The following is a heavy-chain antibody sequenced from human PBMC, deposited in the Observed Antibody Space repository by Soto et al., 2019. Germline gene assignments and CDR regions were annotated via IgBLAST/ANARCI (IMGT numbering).Heavy chain of an antibody. CDR3: ATLFN. CDR2: INAGNGDT. CDR1: GFTFTSYA. J-gene: IGHJ4*02. V-gene: IGHV1-3*01. Sequence: ASVKVSCKASGFTFTSYAIHWVRQAPGQGLEWMGWINAGNGDTKYSQNFQGTVTFSRDTSASTAYMELSSLRSEDTAVYYCATLFNWGQGTLVTV.